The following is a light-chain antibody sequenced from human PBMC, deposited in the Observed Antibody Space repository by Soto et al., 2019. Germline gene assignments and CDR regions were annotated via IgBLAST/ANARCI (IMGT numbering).Light chain of an antibody. CDR1: QDIGNY. CDR2: ETP. Sequence: DIQMTQSASSLSASVGDRVTITCQASQDIGNYLNWYQQKPGKAPKLLIYETPNMEIGVPSRFSGSGSGTDFSFSISSLQPEDIATYYCRQHHSLPLTFGPGTKVDIK. CDR3: RQHHSLPLT. V-gene: IGKV1-33*01. J-gene: IGKJ3*01.